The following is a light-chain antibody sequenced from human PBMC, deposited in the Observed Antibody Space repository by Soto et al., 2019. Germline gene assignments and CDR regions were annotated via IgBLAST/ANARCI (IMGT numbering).Light chain of an antibody. CDR2: DVS. CDR1: QSISSY. J-gene: IGKJ4*01. Sequence: DIQMTQSPSSLSASVGDRVTITCPASQSISSYLNWYQQKPGKAPKLLIYDVSSLQSGVPSRFSGSGSGTDFTLTSSSLQPEDVGTYYCQKYNSAPLTFGGGTKVDIK. CDR3: QKYNSAPLT. V-gene: IGKV1-39*01.